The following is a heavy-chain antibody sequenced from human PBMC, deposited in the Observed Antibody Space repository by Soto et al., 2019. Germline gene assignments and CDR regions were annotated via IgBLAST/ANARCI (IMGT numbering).Heavy chain of an antibody. Sequence: GESLKISCEDFGYSFTTNWIAWVRQVPGKGLECMGIIYPHDSDTRYNPSFQGQVTISADKSINTAYLQWSSLKASDTAMYYCAGLRGWYSSYALDIGGQGTKVTVSS. J-gene: IGHJ3*02. D-gene: IGHD6-19*01. CDR2: IYPHDSDT. V-gene: IGHV5-51*01. CDR1: GYSFTTNW. CDR3: AGLRGWYSSYALDI.